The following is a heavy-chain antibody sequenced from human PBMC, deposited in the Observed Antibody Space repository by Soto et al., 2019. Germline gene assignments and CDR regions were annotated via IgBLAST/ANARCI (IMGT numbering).Heavy chain of an antibody. CDR1: GFIFDSDW. D-gene: IGHD6-19*01. CDR2: TNSDGSDT. V-gene: IGHV3-74*01. J-gene: IGHJ4*02. Sequence: PGGSLRLSCAASGFIFDSDWMHWVRQAPGKGLVWVSRTNSDGSDTSYADSVKGRFTISRDNAKSTLYLQMNSLRAEDTAVYYCARDRGWSLFDYWGQGTLVTV. CDR3: ARDRGWSLFDY.